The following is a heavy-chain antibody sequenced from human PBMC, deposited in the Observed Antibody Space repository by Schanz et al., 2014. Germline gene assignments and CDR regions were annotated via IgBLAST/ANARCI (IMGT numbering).Heavy chain of an antibody. J-gene: IGHJ5*02. CDR2: SHPSGTT. CDR3: ARGQDHAKTGDL. Sequence: QVHLQQWGAGLLQPSETLSLTCGIGGVFFSFFYLSWVRQPPGKGLEWIGESHPSGTTNYNPSLSYRVTMSVDASKTQFSLKLTSVTAADTAVYYCARGQDHAKTGDLWGRGTLVTISS. D-gene: IGHD2-2*01. CDR1: GVFFSFFY. V-gene: IGHV4-34*02.